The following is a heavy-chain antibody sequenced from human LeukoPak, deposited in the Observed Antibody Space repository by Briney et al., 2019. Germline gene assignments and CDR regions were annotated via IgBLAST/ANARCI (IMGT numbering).Heavy chain of an antibody. Sequence: GGSLRLSCTTSGFIFYDYGMHWVRRAPGKGLECVASVRHDGVDKYYSKSVKGRFTISKDNTKNTVFLYMNSLRPEDTAVYYCVRWSGTYPLYYLDYWGQGTPVTVSS. V-gene: IGHV3-30*02. CDR2: VRHDGVDK. CDR1: GFIFYDYG. CDR3: VRWSGTYPLYYLDY. D-gene: IGHD1-26*01. J-gene: IGHJ4*02.